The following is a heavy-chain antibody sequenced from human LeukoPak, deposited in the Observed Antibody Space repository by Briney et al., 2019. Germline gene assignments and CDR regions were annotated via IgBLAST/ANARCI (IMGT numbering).Heavy chain of an antibody. V-gene: IGHV5-51*01. D-gene: IGHD1-26*01. J-gene: IGHJ3*01. CDR2: IYPADFET. CDR1: GYSFTNYW. CDR3: VTTLYSGIYGDAFDV. Sequence: GESLKISRQGSGYSFTNYWIGWVRQVPGKGLEWMGIIYPADFETRYSPSFQGHVTISADKSINTAYLQWSSLRVSDTAIYYCVTTLYSGIYGDAFDVWAQGTMVTVSS.